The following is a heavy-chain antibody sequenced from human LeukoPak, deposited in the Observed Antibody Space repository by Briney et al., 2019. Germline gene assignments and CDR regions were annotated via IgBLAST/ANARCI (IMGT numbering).Heavy chain of an antibody. CDR3: ARRGGLYGDYDY. V-gene: IGHV4-34*01. D-gene: IGHD4-17*01. J-gene: IGHJ4*02. CDR1: GGSFSGYY. Sequence: SETLSLTCAVYGGSFSGYYWSWIRQPPGKGLEWIGEINHSGSTNYNPSLKSRATISVDTSKNQFSLKLSSVTAADTAVYYCARRGGLYGDYDYWGQGTLVTVSS. CDR2: INHSGST.